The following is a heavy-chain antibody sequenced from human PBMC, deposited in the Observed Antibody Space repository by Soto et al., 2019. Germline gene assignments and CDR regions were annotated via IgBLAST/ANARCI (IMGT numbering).Heavy chain of an antibody. D-gene: IGHD3-22*01. CDR1: GYTFTGYC. CDR2: INPNSGGT. J-gene: IGHJ6*02. CDR3: AREIVVVITNHYYYGMDV. V-gene: IGHV1-2*02. Sequence: ASVKVSCKPSGYTFTGYCIDWVRQAPGQGLEWMGWINPNSGGTNYAQKFQGRVTMTRDTSIGTAYMELSRLRSDDTAVYYCAREIVVVITNHYYYGMDVWGQGTTVTVS.